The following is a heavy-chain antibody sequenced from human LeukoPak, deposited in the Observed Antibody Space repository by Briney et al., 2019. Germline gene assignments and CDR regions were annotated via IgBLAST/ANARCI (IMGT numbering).Heavy chain of an antibody. CDR2: IWYDGSNK. CDR3: ARVSLPYYYDSSGYLY. Sequence: PGGSLRLSCAASGFTFSSYGMHWVRQAPGKGLEWVAVIWYDGSNKYYADSVKGRFTISRDNSKNTLYLQMNSLRAEDTAVYYCARVSLPYYYDSSGYLYWGQGTLVTVSS. CDR1: GFTFSSYG. D-gene: IGHD3-22*01. J-gene: IGHJ4*02. V-gene: IGHV3-33*01.